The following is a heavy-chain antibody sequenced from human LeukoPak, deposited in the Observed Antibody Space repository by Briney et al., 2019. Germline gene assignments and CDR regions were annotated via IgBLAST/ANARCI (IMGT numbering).Heavy chain of an antibody. CDR2: ISSSGSTI. Sequence: GGSLRLSCAASGFTFSDYYMSWIRQAPGKGLEWVSYISSSGSTIYYADSVKGRFTISRDNAKNSLYLQMNSLRAEDTAVYYCARVASPCYDSSGYSRAFDIWGQGTMVTVSS. CDR1: GFTFSDYY. D-gene: IGHD3-22*01. CDR3: ARVASPCYDSSGYSRAFDI. V-gene: IGHV3-11*04. J-gene: IGHJ3*02.